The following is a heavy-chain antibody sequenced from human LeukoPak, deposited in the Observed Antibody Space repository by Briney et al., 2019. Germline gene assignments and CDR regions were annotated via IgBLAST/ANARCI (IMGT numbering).Heavy chain of an antibody. CDR1: GGSIGTYY. J-gene: IGHJ6*03. CDR3: ARHIGGGIEDMDV. V-gene: IGHV4-59*08. CDR2: IYVTGT. D-gene: IGHD3-16*02. Sequence: SETLSLTCTVSGGSIGTYYWSWIRQSPGKGLEWIGYIYVTGTRYNPYLQSRVTISVDRSRNQFFLKMSSVTAADTAVYYCARHIGGGIEDMDVWGKGTKIIVSS.